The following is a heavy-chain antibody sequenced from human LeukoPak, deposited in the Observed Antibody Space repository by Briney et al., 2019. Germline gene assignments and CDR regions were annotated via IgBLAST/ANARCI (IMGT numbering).Heavy chain of an antibody. J-gene: IGHJ4*02. CDR3: ARASAAGTHLDY. Sequence: PSQTLSLTCTVSGGSISSGGYYWSWIRLHPGKGLGWIGYIYYSGSTYYNPSLKSRVTISVDTSKNQFSLKLSSVTAADTAVYYCARASAAGTHLDYWGQGTLVTVSS. CDR2: IYYSGST. D-gene: IGHD6-13*01. V-gene: IGHV4-31*03. CDR1: GGSISSGGYY.